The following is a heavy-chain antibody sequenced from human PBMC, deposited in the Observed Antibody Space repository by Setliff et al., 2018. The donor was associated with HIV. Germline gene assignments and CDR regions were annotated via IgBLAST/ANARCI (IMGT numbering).Heavy chain of an antibody. Sequence: SETLSLTCTVSGGSISSYYWSWIRQPPGKGLEWIGYIYYSGSTNYNPSLKSRVTILVDTSKNQFSLKLSSVTAADTAAYYCAREVRYYYYMDVWGKGTTVTVSS. CDR3: AREVRYYYYMDV. D-gene: IGHD4-4*01. V-gene: IGHV4-59*01. J-gene: IGHJ6*03. CDR1: GGSISSYY. CDR2: IYYSGST.